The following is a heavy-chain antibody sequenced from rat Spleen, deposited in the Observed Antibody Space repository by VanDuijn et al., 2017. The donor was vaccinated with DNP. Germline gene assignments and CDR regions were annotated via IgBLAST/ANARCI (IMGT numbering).Heavy chain of an antibody. D-gene: IGHD1-10*01. J-gene: IGHJ2*01. V-gene: IGHV5-29*01. CDR3: ARWGNNPLDY. CDR1: GFTFSKYG. Sequence: EVQLVGSGGGLVQPGRSLKVSCAASGFTFSKYGMAWVRQAPTKGLEWVAALSFDGSSTYYRGSVRGRFTISRDNARDILYLQMDSLRSEDTATYYCARWGNNPLDYWGQGVMVTVSS. CDR2: LSFDGSST.